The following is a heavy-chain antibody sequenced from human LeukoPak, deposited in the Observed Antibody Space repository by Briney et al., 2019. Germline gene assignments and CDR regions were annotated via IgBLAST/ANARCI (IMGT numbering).Heavy chain of an antibody. D-gene: IGHD6-19*01. V-gene: IGHV3-30*04. CDR1: GFTFSNYA. Sequence: GRSLRLSCAASGFTFSNYAMHWVRQAPGKGLEWVAVISYDGSNKYYADSVKGRFTISRDNSKNTLYLQMNSLRAEDTAVYYCARDINPPYSSGWYKLRGILDYWGQGTLVTVSS. J-gene: IGHJ4*02. CDR3: ARDINPPYSSGWYKLRGILDY. CDR2: ISYDGSNK.